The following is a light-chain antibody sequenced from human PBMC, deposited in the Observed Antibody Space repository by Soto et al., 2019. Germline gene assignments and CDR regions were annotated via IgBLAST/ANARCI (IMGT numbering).Light chain of an antibody. CDR1: QDISNY. V-gene: IGKV1-33*01. CDR3: QQYDNLPRYT. J-gene: IGKJ2*01. CDR2: DAS. Sequence: DIQMTQSPSSLSASVGDRVTITCQASQDISNYLNWYQQKPGKAPKLLIYDASNLETGVPSRFSGSGSWTDFTFTISSLQPEDIATYYCQQYDNLPRYTFGQWTKLEIK.